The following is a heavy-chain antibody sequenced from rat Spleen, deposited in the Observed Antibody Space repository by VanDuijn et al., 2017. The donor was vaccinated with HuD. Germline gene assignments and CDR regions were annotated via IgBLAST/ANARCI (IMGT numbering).Heavy chain of an antibody. V-gene: IGHV3-3*01. CDR1: GFSIASAFG. CDR2: INSAGST. J-gene: IGHJ1*01. Sequence: DVQLQESGPGLVKPSQSLSLTCSVTGFSIASAFGWNWIRNFPGNKLEWMGYINSAGSTNYNPSLKSRISIARDTSKNQVFLQVNSVTTEDTASYYCARSLSYAHYFWYFNLWGPGTMVTVSS. D-gene: IGHD1-12*01. CDR3: ARSLSYAHYFWYFNL.